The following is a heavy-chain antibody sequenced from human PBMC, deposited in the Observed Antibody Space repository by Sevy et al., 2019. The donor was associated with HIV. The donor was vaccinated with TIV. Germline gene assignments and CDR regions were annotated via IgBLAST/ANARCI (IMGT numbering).Heavy chain of an antibody. V-gene: IGHV3-30*02. Sequence: GGSLRLSCAASGFTFSAYGMHWVRQAPGKGLEWVAFIRYDGSNKFYADSVKGRFTISRDNSNNMMYLQMNSLRAEDTAVYYCARIMVYAPYYYYYGMDVWGQGTTVTVSS. D-gene: IGHD2-8*01. CDR2: IRYDGSNK. CDR3: ARIMVYAPYYYYYGMDV. J-gene: IGHJ6*02. CDR1: GFTFSAYG.